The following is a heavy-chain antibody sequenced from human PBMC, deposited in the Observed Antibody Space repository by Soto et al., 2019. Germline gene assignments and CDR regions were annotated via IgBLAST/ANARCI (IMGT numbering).Heavy chain of an antibody. CDR1: GGSISSYY. CDR2: IYYSGST. CDR3: ARDIVHYYDSSGYYFLSSWFDP. D-gene: IGHD3-22*01. V-gene: IGHV4-59*01. J-gene: IGHJ5*02. Sequence: SETLSLTCTVSGGSISSYYWSWIRQPPGKGLEWIGYIYYSGSTNHNPSLKSRVTISVDTSKNQFSLKLSSVTAADTAVYYCARDIVHYYDSSGYYFLSSWFDPWGQGTLVTVSS.